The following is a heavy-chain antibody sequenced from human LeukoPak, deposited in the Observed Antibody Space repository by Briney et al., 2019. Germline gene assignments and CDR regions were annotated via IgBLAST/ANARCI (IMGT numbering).Heavy chain of an antibody. Sequence: GGSLTLFHAASGLTVSTNDISWARQVSGKGREWVLFIYTGGSTYHADSVKGRFTISRDNSKNMLYLQMNSLRAEDTAVYYCERSGYRSGWNWGQGTLVTVSS. CDR3: ERSGYRSGWN. CDR2: IYTGGST. CDR1: GLTVSTND. D-gene: IGHD6-19*01. J-gene: IGHJ4*02. V-gene: IGHV3-66*01.